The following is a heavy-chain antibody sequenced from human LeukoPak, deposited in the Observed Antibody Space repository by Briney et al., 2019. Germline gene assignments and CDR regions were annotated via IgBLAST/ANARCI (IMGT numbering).Heavy chain of an antibody. CDR3: AKRGIVIRAVIIIGFHKEAYYFDY. D-gene: IGHD3-10*01. V-gene: IGHV3-23*01. CDR1: GITLSNYG. Sequence: GGSLRLSCVVSGITLSNYGMSWVRQAPGKGLEWVSGISERGGSTNYADSVKGRFIISRDTSKNTVYLQMNSLRVEDTAVYFCAKRGIVIRAVIIIGFHKEAYYFDYWGQGILVAVSS. CDR2: ISERGGST. J-gene: IGHJ4*02.